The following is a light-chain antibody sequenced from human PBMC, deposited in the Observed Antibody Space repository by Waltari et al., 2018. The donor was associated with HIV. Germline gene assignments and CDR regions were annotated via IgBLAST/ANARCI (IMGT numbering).Light chain of an antibody. CDR1: TSHFATFDV. CDR2: EVY. CDR3: SSYSARGFVA. V-gene: IGLV2-14*01. J-gene: IGLJ3*02. Sequence: HSALTQPASVSGSPGQSITISCTGPTSHFATFDVVSWYQQSPGRAPKLIIFEVYFRPSGVSQRFSGSKSGDTASLTISALRAEDEADYFCSSYSARGFVAFGGGTKVTVL.